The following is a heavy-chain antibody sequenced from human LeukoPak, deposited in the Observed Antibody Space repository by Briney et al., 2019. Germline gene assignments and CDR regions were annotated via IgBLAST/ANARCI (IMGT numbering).Heavy chain of an antibody. Sequence: ASVKVSCKASGYTFTGYYMHWVRQSPGKGLEWMGGFDPEDGETIYAQKFQGRVTMTEDTSTDTAYMELSSLRSEDTAVYYCATGLGNDFWSGYTTSFDYWGQGTLVTVSS. CDR3: ATGLGNDFWSGYTTSFDY. CDR2: FDPEDGET. J-gene: IGHJ4*02. V-gene: IGHV1-24*01. D-gene: IGHD3-3*01. CDR1: GYTFTGYY.